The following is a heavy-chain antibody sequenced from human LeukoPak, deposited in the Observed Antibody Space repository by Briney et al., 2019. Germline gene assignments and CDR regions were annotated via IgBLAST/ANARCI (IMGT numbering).Heavy chain of an antibody. CDR2: ISYDGSNK. CDR3: AKDGSGSYFFDY. CDR1: GFTFSSYG. Sequence: GRSLRLSCAASGFTFSSYGMHWVRQAPGKGLEWVAVISYDGSNKYYADSVKGRFTISRDNSKNTLYLQMNSLRAEATAVYYCAKDGSGSYFFDYWGQGTLVTVSS. D-gene: IGHD3-10*01. V-gene: IGHV3-30*18. J-gene: IGHJ4*02.